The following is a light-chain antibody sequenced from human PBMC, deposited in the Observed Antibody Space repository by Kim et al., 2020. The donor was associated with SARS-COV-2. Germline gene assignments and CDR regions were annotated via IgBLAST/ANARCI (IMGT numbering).Light chain of an antibody. Sequence: GQSITISCTETSIDVGGYNYVSWYQQHPGKAPIVMIYDVRNRPSGVSNRFSGSKSDNTASLTISGLQAEDEADYFCSSYTTTSVVFGGGTQLTVL. CDR3: SSYTTTSVV. J-gene: IGLJ2*01. CDR2: DVR. V-gene: IGLV2-14*03. CDR1: SIDVGGYNY.